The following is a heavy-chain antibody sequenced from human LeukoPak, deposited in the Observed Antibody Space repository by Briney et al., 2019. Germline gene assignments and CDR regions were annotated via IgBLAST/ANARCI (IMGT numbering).Heavy chain of an antibody. J-gene: IGHJ4*02. CDR2: ISYDGSNK. CDR1: GFTFSSYA. D-gene: IGHD2-2*01. V-gene: IGHV3-30*04. CDR3: ATHCSGTTCHRDY. Sequence: GRSLRLSCAASGFTFSSYAMHWVRQAPGKGLEWVAVISYDGSNKYYADSVKGRFTISRDNSKNTLYLEMNSLRVVDTGVYYCATHCSGTTCHRDYWGQGTLVTVSS.